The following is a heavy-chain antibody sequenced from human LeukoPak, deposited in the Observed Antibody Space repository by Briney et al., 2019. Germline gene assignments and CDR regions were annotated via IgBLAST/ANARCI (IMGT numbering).Heavy chain of an antibody. D-gene: IGHD5-18*01. J-gene: IGHJ4*02. CDR3: ATSGYSYGRRFDY. V-gene: IGHV4-61*02. Sequence: SETLSLTCTVSGGSISSGSYYWSWIRQPAGKGLEWIGRIYTSGSTNYNPSLKSRVTISVDTSKNQFSLKLSSVTAADTAVYYCATSGYSYGRRFDYWGQGTLVTVSS. CDR1: GGSISSGSYY. CDR2: IYTSGST.